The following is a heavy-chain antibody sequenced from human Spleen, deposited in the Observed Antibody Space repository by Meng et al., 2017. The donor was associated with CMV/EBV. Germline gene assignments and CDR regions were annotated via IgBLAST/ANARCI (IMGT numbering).Heavy chain of an antibody. V-gene: IGHV3-66*01. Sequence: VQRVESGGGVVQAGGSLRLSCAASGFPVSSNYMSWVRQAPGKGLEWVSVIYSGGSTYYADSVKGRFTISRDNSKNTLYLQMNSLRAEDTAVYYCARGGDRFFPAGDWGQGTLVTVSS. D-gene: IGHD3-3*01. CDR3: ARGGDRFFPAGD. CDR2: IYSGGST. CDR1: GFPVSSNY. J-gene: IGHJ4*02.